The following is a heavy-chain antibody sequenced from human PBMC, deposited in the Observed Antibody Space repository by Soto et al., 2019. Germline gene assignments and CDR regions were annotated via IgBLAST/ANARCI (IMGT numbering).Heavy chain of an antibody. CDR3: AKSPPAGAGYSDY. D-gene: IGHD6-19*01. J-gene: IGHJ4*02. V-gene: IGHV3-30*18. CDR1: GFTFSSSG. Sequence: QVQLVESGGGVVQPGRSLRLSCAASGFTFSSSGMHWVRQAPGKGLEWVAVTSFDGSSGYYADSVRGRFTISRDNSNKTLYLQMNSLRAEDTAVYYCAKSPPAGAGYSDYWGQGTLVTVSS. CDR2: TSFDGSSG.